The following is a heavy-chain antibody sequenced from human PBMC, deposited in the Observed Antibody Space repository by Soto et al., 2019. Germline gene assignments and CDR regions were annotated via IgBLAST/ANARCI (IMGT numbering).Heavy chain of an antibody. CDR2: IKSKTDGGTT. J-gene: IGHJ6*02. CDR1: GFTFSNAW. Sequence: EVQLVESGGGLVKPGGSLRLSCAASGFTFSNAWMSWVRQAPGKGLEWVGRIKSKTDGGTTDYAAPVKGRFTISRDDSKNTLYLQMNSLKTEDTAVYYCTTGGDYASLLLWEDYYYGMDVWGQGTTVTVSS. D-gene: IGHD4-17*01. CDR3: TTGGDYASLLLWEDYYYGMDV. V-gene: IGHV3-15*01.